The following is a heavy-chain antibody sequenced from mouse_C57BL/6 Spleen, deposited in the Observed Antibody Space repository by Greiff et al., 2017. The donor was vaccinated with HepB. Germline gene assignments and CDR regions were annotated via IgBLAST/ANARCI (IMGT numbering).Heavy chain of an antibody. CDR1: GYTFTDYE. J-gene: IGHJ2*01. Sequence: QVQLKESGAELVRPGASVTLSCKASGYTFTDYEMHWVKQTPVHGLEWIGAIDPETGGTAYNQKFKGKAILTADKSSSTAYMELRSLTSEDSAVYYCTRGGDYDCPLDYWGQGTTLTVSS. CDR3: TRGGDYDCPLDY. D-gene: IGHD2-4*01. V-gene: IGHV1-15*01. CDR2: IDPETGGT.